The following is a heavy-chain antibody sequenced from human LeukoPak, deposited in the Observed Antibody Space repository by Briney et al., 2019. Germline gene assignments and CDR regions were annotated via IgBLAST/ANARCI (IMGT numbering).Heavy chain of an antibody. D-gene: IGHD1-26*01. Sequence: GGSLRLSCAGSGFTFNNYAMNWVRQAPGKGLKWVSVISASDGSTYYADSVKGRFTISRDNSKNTLYLQMNSLRAEDTAVYYCAKGRSGALTRGDYFDYWGQGTLVTVSS. V-gene: IGHV3-23*01. CDR1: GFTFNNYA. CDR3: AKGRSGALTRGDYFDY. CDR2: ISASDGST. J-gene: IGHJ4*02.